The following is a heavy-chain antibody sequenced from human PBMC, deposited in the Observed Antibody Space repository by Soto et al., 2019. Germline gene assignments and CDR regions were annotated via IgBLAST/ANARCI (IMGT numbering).Heavy chain of an antibody. V-gene: IGHV4-59*08. D-gene: IGHD2-2*03. J-gene: IGHJ3*02. CDR3: ARLTLDIVVVPEGAFDI. Sequence: SETLSLTCTVSGGSISSYYWSWIRQPLGKGLEWIGYIYYSGSTNYNPSLKSRVTISVDTSKNQFSLKLSSVTAADTAVYYCARLTLDIVVVPEGAFDIWGQGTMVTVSS. CDR1: GGSISSYY. CDR2: IYYSGST.